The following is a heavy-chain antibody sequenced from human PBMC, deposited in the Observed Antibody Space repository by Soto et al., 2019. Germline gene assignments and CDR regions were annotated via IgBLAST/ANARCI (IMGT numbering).Heavy chain of an antibody. CDR1: GYTFTSYY. J-gene: IGHJ1*01. D-gene: IGHD2-21*02. V-gene: IGHV1-46*01. CDR3: ARGRIGGNSVSFQH. Sequence: QVQLVQSGAEVKKPGASVKVSCKASGYTFTSYYMHRVRQAPGQGHEWMGIINPSGGSTRYKQKFQGRVTMTRDTSTSTVYMELSSLRSEDTAVYYCARGRIGGNSVSFQHWGLGTLVTVSS. CDR2: INPSGGST.